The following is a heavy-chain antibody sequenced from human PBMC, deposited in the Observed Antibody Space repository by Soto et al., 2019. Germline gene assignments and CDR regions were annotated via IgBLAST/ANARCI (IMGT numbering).Heavy chain of an antibody. CDR1: GFTFSSYA. V-gene: IGHV3-23*01. J-gene: IGHJ6*02. CDR3: AKDEGLLLWFGELPKWGSDYYYYYGMDV. D-gene: IGHD3-10*01. Sequence: PGGSLRLSCAASGFTFSSYAMSWVRQAPGKGLEWVSAISGSGGSTHYADSVKGRFTISRDNSKNTLYLQMNSLRAEDTAVYYCAKDEGLLLWFGELPKWGSDYYYYYGMDVWGQGTTVTVSS. CDR2: ISGSGGST.